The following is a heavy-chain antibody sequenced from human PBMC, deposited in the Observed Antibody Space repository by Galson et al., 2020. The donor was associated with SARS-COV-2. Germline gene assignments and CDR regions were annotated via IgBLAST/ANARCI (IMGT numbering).Heavy chain of an antibody. V-gene: IGHV2-5*01. Sequence: SGPTLVKPTQSLTLTCTFSGFSLTTFGLGVGWFRQPPGKALEWLALIYWNDDKFYSPSLRSRLTITKDTSKNQVVLTMTNMDPVDAGTYFCARSTLSGFYYFDKWGQGTLVTVSS. CDR1: GFSLTTFGLG. CDR2: IYWNDDK. CDR3: ARSTLSGFYYFDK. D-gene: IGHD6-25*01. J-gene: IGHJ4*02.